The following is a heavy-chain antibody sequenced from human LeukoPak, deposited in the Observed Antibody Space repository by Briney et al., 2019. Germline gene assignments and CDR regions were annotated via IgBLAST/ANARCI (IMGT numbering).Heavy chain of an antibody. CDR1: GCTFTSYG. CDR3: ARKPGTSSVVYYFDY. CDR2: ISPYNGNT. D-gene: IGHD3-22*01. Sequence: ASVKVSCKASGCTFTSYGITWVRQAPGQGLEWMGWISPYNGNTDYVQKLQGRVTMTTDTSTNTAYLELRSLKSDDTAVYYCARKPGTSSVVYYFDYWGQGTLVTVSS. J-gene: IGHJ4*02. V-gene: IGHV1-18*01.